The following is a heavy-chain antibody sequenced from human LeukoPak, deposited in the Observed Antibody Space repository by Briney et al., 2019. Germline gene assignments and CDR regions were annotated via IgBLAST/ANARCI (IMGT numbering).Heavy chain of an antibody. CDR2: MNPNSGNT. J-gene: IGHJ3*02. V-gene: IGHV1-8*03. CDR1: GYTFTSYD. CDR3: ARTIAVAGYAFDI. Sequence: GASVTVSCTASGYTFTSYDINWVRQATGQGLEWMGWMNPNSGNTGYAQKFQGRVTITRNTSISTAYMELSSLRSEDTAVYYCARTIAVAGYAFDIWGQGTMVTVSS. D-gene: IGHD6-19*01.